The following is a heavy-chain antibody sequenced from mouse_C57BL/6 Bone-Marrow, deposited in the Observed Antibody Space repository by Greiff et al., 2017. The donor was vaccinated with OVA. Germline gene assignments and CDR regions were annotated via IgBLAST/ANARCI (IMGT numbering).Heavy chain of an antibody. CDR3: ARTPIYYNAMDY. CDR2: ISSGGSYT. J-gene: IGHJ4*01. D-gene: IGHD2-1*01. Sequence: EVQLVESGGDLVKPGGSLKLSCAASGFTFSSYGMSWVRQTPDKRLEWVATISSGGSYTYYPDSVKGRFTISRDNAKNTLYLQMSSLKSEDTAMYYCARTPIYYNAMDYWGQGTSVTVSS. V-gene: IGHV5-6*01. CDR1: GFTFSSYG.